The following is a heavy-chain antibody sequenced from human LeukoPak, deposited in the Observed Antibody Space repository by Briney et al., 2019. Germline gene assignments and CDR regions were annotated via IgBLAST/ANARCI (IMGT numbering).Heavy chain of an antibody. CDR1: GYTFTGYY. Sequence: GASVKVSCKASGYTFTGYYMHWVRQAPGQGLEWMGWINPNSGGTNYAQKFQGRVTMTRDTSISTAYMELSRLRSEDTAVYYCARGPGSYFTSYYYYYYMDVWGKGTTVTVSS. V-gene: IGHV1-2*02. J-gene: IGHJ6*03. CDR2: INPNSGGT. CDR3: ARGPGSYFTSYYYYYYMDV. D-gene: IGHD3-10*01.